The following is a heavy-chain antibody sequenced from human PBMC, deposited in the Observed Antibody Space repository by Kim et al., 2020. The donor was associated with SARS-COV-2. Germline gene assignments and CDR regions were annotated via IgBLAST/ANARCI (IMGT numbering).Heavy chain of an antibody. Sequence: GGSLRLSCAASGFTFDDYTMHWVRQAPGKGLEWVSLISWDGGSTYYADSVKGRFTISRDNSKNSLYLQMNSLRTEDTALYYCAKDQGRYYYGSGSLPSGMDVWGQGTTVTVSS. J-gene: IGHJ6*02. CDR1: GFTFDDYT. CDR2: ISWDGGST. V-gene: IGHV3-43*01. D-gene: IGHD3-10*01. CDR3: AKDQGRYYYGSGSLPSGMDV.